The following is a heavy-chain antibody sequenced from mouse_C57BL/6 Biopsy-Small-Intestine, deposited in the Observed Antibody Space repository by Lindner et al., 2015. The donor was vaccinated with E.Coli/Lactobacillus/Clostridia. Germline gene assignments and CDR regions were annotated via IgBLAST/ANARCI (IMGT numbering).Heavy chain of an antibody. J-gene: IGHJ3*01. Sequence: VQLQESGPELVKPGASVKLSCKASGYAFSTSWMNWVKQRPGKGLEWIGRIYPGDGDTDHNGKFKGKATFTADTSSNTAYMQLSSLTTEDSAIYYCARRGYYGSSSFFAYWGQGTLVTVSA. D-gene: IGHD1-1*01. V-gene: IGHV1-82*01. CDR3: ARRGYYGSSSFFAY. CDR1: GYAFSTSW. CDR2: IYPGDGDT.